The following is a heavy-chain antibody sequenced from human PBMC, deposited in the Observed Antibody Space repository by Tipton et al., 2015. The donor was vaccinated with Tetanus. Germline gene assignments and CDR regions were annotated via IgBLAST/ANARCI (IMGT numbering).Heavy chain of an antibody. D-gene: IGHD4-23*01. J-gene: IGHJ2*01. V-gene: IGHV4-4*08. CDR3: ATLTTVVTPRWYFDL. CDR1: GGSISSYY. CDR2: IYFNGST. Sequence: LRLSCTVSGGSISSYYWSWIRQPPGKGLEWIGYIYFNGSTNYNPSLKSRVTISVGTSKNQFSLKLTSVTAADTAVYYCATLTTVVTPRWYFDLWGRGTQVTVSS.